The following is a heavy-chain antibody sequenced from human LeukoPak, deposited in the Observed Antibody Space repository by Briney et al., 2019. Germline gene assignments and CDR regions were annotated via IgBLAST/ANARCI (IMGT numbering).Heavy chain of an antibody. Sequence: PGRTLRLSCAASGFTFSDYAMHRVRQAPGKGLEWVTVISYDGSYKYYADSVKGRFTISRDNSENTLYVQVDSLRAEDTAVYYCVKAVYYGSGSYPLFDPWGQGTLVTVSS. CDR2: ISYDGSYK. CDR1: GFTFSDYA. V-gene: IGHV3-30*04. CDR3: VKAVYYGSGSYPLFDP. D-gene: IGHD3-10*01. J-gene: IGHJ5*02.